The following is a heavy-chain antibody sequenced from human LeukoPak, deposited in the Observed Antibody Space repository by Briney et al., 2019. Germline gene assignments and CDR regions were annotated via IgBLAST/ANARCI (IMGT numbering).Heavy chain of an antibody. V-gene: IGHV3-23*03. J-gene: IGHJ4*02. CDR3: TTIYSYGPTGFDY. D-gene: IGHD5-18*01. CDR1: GFTFSSYA. Sequence: PGGSLRLSCAASGFTFSSYAMSWVRQAPGKGLEWVSLIHSGGTRYTDSVRGRFTISRDNSKNTLYLQMNSLETEDTAVYYCTTIYSYGPTGFDYWGQGTLVTVSS. CDR2: IHSGGTR.